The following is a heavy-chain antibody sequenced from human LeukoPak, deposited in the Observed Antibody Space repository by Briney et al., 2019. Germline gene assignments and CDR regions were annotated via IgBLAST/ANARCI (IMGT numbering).Heavy chain of an antibody. CDR2: IREDGSEK. V-gene: IGHV3-7*01. J-gene: IGHJ4*02. CDR3: ARDLAGHYYGSGSSFDY. Sequence: GGSLRLSCAASGFTFSAYWMSWVRQAPGKGLEWVANIREDGSEKYYVDSVKGQFTISRDNAKNSLFLQMDSPRAEDTAVYYCARDLAGHYYGSGSSFDYWGQGTLVTVSS. D-gene: IGHD3-10*01. CDR1: GFTFSAYW.